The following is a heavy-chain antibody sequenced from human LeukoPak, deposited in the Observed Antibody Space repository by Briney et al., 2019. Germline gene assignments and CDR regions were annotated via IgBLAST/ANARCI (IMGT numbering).Heavy chain of an antibody. D-gene: IGHD3-10*01. CDR2: IIPNTGGT. CDR3: ARGGYGLGSGGY. CDR1: GYTFTDHY. V-gene: IGHV1-2*02. J-gene: IGHJ4*02. Sequence: ASAKVSCKASGYTFTDHYIHWVRRAPGQGLEWMGWIIPNTGGTSFAQKFQGRVTMTRDTSISTAYMELSSLTPDDTAVYYCARGGYGLGSGGYWGQGTLVTVSS.